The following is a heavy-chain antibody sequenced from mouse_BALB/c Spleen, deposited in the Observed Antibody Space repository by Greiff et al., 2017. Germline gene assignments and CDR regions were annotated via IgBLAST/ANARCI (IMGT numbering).Heavy chain of an antibody. CDR1: GYSITSDYA. J-gene: IGHJ3*01. CDR2: ISYSGST. V-gene: IGHV3-2*02. CDR3: ARSYYGSSPWFAY. D-gene: IGHD1-1*01. Sequence: EVKLMESGPGLVKPSQSLSLTCTVTGYSITSDYAWNWIRQFPGNKLEWMGYISYSGSTSYNPSLKSRISITRDTSKNQFFLQLNSVTTEDTATYYCARSYYGSSPWFAYWGQGTLVTVSA.